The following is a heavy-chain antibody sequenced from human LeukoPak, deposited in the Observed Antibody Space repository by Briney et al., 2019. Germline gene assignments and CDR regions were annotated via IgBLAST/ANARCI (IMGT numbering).Heavy chain of an antibody. V-gene: IGHV5-51*01. J-gene: IGHJ6*02. CDR2: IYPGDSDT. D-gene: IGHD3-9*01. Sequence: GESLKISCKGSGYSFTSYWIGWVRQMPGKGLEWMGIIYPGDSDTRYSPSFQGQVTISADKSISTAYLQWSSLKASDTAMYYCARGEYDILTGSYGMDVWGQGTTVTVSS. CDR1: GYSFTSYW. CDR3: ARGEYDILTGSYGMDV.